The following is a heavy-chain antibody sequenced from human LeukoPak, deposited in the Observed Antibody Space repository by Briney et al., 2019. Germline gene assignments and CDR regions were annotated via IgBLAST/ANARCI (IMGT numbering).Heavy chain of an antibody. CDR1: GYTFTGYY. D-gene: IGHD6-13*01. V-gene: IGHV1-2*02. J-gene: IGHJ5*02. CDR2: INPNSGGT. CDR3: ARLQLVPGFLGVAGWFDP. Sequence: ASVTVSCKASGYTFTGYYMHWVRQAPGQGLEWMGWINPNSGGTNYAQKFQGRVTMTRDTSISTAYMELSRLRSDDTAVYYCARLQLVPGFLGVAGWFDPWGQGTLVTVSS.